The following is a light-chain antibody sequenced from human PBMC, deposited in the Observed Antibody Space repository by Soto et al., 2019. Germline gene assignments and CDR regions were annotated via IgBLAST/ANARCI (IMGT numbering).Light chain of an antibody. CDR3: QQSYSTPPIT. V-gene: IGKV1-39*01. Sequence: DIQITQSPSSLSASVGDRVTIPFRASQSISSYLNWYQQKPGKAPKLLIYAASSLQSGVPSRFSGSGSGTDFTLTISSLQPEDFATYYCQQSYSTPPITFGQGTRLEI. CDR2: AAS. J-gene: IGKJ5*01. CDR1: QSISSY.